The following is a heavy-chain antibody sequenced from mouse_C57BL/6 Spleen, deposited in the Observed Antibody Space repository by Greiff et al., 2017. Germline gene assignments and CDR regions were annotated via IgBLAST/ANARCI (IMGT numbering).Heavy chain of an antibody. Sequence: VQLQQPGAELVMPGASVKLSCKASGYTFTSYWMHWVKQRPGQGLEWIGEIAPSDSYTNYNQKLKGKSTLTVDKSSSTAYMQLSRLTSEDSAVYYGARVIVYEGFYYAMDYWGQGTSVTCSS. D-gene: IGHD2-3*01. CDR3: ARVIVYEGFYYAMDY. V-gene: IGHV1-69*01. CDR1: GYTFTSYW. CDR2: IAPSDSYT. J-gene: IGHJ4*01.